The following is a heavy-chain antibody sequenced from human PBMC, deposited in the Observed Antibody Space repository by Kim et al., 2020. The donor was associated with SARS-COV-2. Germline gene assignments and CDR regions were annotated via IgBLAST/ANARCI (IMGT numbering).Heavy chain of an antibody. CDR2: IYYSGST. Sequence: SETLSLTCTASGGSISSYYWSWIRQPPGKGLEWIGYIYYSGSTNYNPSLKSRVTISVDTSKNQFSLKLSSVTAADTAVYYCAADLGHYDSSRPYYFDYWGQGTLVTVSS. CDR3: AADLGHYDSSRPYYFDY. CDR1: GGSISSYY. J-gene: IGHJ4*02. D-gene: IGHD3-22*01. V-gene: IGHV4-59*13.